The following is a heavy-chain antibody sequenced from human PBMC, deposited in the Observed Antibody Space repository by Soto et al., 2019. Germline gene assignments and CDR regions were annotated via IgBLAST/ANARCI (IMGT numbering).Heavy chain of an antibody. D-gene: IGHD6-19*01. J-gene: IGHJ4*02. CDR2: INPSGGST. CDR1: GYTFTSYY. Sequence: ASVKVSCKASGYTFTSYYMHYVRQAPGQGLEWMGIINPSGGSTSYAQKFQGRVTMTRDTSTSTVSLKLRSVTAADTAVYSCARRRISQWLVRPFDYRGQGSLVIVSS. V-gene: IGHV1-46*01. CDR3: ARRRISQWLVRPFDY.